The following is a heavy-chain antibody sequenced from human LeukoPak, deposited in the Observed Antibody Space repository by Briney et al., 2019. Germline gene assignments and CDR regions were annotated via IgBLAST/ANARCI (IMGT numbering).Heavy chain of an antibody. CDR2: ISGSGGST. Sequence: ETLSLTCTVSGGSISSGDYYWSWVRQAPGKGLEWVSAISGSGGSTYYADSVKGRFTISRDNSKNTLYLQMNSLRAEDTAVYYCAKLVLTLMEWLPYYFDYWGQGTLVTVSS. D-gene: IGHD3-3*01. J-gene: IGHJ4*02. CDR1: GGSISSGDYY. CDR3: AKLVLTLMEWLPYYFDY. V-gene: IGHV3-23*01.